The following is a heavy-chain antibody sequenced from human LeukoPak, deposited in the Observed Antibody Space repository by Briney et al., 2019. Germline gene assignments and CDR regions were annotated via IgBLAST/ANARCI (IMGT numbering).Heavy chain of an antibody. CDR2: ITYDGSNK. CDR3: AKDSPYGGNSGWFDP. D-gene: IGHD4-23*01. V-gene: IGHV3-30*18. J-gene: IGHJ5*02. CDR1: GFTFSSYG. Sequence: PGGSLRLSCEASGFTFSSYGMHWVRQAPGKGLEWVAVITYDGSNKYYADSVKGRFTISRDNSKNTLYLQMNSLRAEDTAVYYCAKDSPYGGNSGWFDPWGQGTLVTVSS.